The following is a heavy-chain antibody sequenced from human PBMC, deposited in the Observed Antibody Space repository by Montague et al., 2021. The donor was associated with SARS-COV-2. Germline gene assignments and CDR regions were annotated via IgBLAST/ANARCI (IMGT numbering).Heavy chain of an antibody. Sequence: SETLSLTCAASGGPISCPFSRCIRHTPGNAPALIGHINYYGRTNFNPSLKTRVTISVDTSKNQFSLKLSSVTAADTAVYYCARGFDYWGQGTLVTVSS. CDR1: GGPISCPF. CDR2: INYYGRT. CDR3: ARGFDY. J-gene: IGHJ4*02. V-gene: IGHV4-59*11.